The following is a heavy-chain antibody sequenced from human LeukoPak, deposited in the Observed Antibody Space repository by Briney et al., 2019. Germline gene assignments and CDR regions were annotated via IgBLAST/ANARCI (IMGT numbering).Heavy chain of an antibody. CDR1: GFTFSNYD. CDR3: ARANGQLWTTPDY. D-gene: IGHD5-18*01. CDR2: ISHDGSKE. V-gene: IGHV3-30*03. J-gene: IGHJ4*02. Sequence: GGSLRLSCAASGFTFSNYDMHWVRQPQGEGLEWVAVISHDGSKEYSAESVKGRFTISRDNSKNTLYLQMNSLRAEDTAVYYCARANGQLWTTPDYWGQGTLVTISS.